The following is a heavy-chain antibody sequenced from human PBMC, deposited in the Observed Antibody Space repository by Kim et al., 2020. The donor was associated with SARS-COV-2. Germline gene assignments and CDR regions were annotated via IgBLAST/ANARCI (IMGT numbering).Heavy chain of an antibody. CDR3: ARSVPAGRFWGPAFGSFD. J-gene: IGHJ4*03. CDR1: GGSISGYY. D-gene: IGHD2-2*01. Sequence: SETLSLTCTVSGGSISGYYWSWIRQPPGKGLEWIGSFIDSGRSDYNPSLRSRVTFSVETSKNQFSLKVSSVTAADTAVYYGARSVPAGRFWGPAFGSFD. CDR2: FIDSGRS. V-gene: IGHV4-59*01.